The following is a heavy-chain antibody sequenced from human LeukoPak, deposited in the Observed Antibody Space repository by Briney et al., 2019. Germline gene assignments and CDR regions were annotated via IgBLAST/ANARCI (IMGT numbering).Heavy chain of an antibody. V-gene: IGHV1-69*15. D-gene: IGHD2-8*01. J-gene: IGHJ4*02. CDR2: IIPIFGTA. CDR3: ATGYCTNGVCFPPGTNYYFDY. Sequence: SVKVSCKASGGTFSSYAISWVRQAPGQGLEWMGRIIPIFGTANYAQKFQGRVTITADESTSTAYMELSSLRSEDTAVYYCATGYCTNGVCFPPGTNYYFDYWGQGTLVTVSS. CDR1: GGTFSSYA.